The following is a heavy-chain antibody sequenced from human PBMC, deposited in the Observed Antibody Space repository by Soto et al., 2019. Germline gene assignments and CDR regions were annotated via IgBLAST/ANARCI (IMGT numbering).Heavy chain of an antibody. J-gene: IGHJ5*02. CDR3: ARDYIVLMVYARYNWFDP. V-gene: IGHV1-3*01. CDR1: GYTFTSYA. CDR2: INAGNGNT. D-gene: IGHD2-8*01. Sequence: ASVKVSCKASGYTFTSYAMHWVRQAPGQRLEWMGWINAGNGNTKYSQKFQGRVTITRDTSASTAYMELSSLRSEDTAVYCCARDYIVLMVYARYNWFDPWGQGTLVTVSS.